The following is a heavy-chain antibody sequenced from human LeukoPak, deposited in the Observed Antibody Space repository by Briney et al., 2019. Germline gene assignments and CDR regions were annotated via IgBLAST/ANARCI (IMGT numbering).Heavy chain of an antibody. Sequence: GASVRVSCKASGYTFTSYYMHWVRQAPGQGLEWMGIINPSGGSTSYAQKFQGRVTMTRDMSTSTVYMELSSLRSEDTAVYYCARVREYYDILTGVVGGAFDIWGQGTMVTVSS. D-gene: IGHD3-9*01. CDR2: INPSGGST. V-gene: IGHV1-46*01. J-gene: IGHJ3*02. CDR3: ARVREYYDILTGVVGGAFDI. CDR1: GYTFTSYY.